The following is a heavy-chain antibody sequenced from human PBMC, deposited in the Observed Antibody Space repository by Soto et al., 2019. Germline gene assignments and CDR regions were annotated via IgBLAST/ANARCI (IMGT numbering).Heavy chain of an antibody. CDR2: ISSSSSTI. Sequence: GGSLRLSCAASGFTFSSYSMNWVRQAPGKGLEWVSYISSSSSTIYYADSVKGRFTISRDNAKNSLYLQMNSLRAEDTAVYYCARDNGTTLFHPFDYWGQGTLVTVSS. CDR3: ARDNGTTLFHPFDY. CDR1: GFTFSSYS. D-gene: IGHD1-7*01. J-gene: IGHJ4*02. V-gene: IGHV3-48*01.